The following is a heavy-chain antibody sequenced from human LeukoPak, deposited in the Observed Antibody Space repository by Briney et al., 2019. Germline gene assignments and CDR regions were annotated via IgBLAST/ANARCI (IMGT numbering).Heavy chain of an antibody. Sequence: NPGGSLRLSCAASGFTFSSYSMNWVRQAPGKGLEWVSSISSSSSYIYYADSVKGRFTISRDNAKNSLYLQMNGLRAEDTAVYYCAREGPGTYFDYWGQGTLVTVSS. J-gene: IGHJ4*02. V-gene: IGHV3-21*01. CDR3: AREGPGTYFDY. CDR2: ISSSSSYI. CDR1: GFTFSSYS.